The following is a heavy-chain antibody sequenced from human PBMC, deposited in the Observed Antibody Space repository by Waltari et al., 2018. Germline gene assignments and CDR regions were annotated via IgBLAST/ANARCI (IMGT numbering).Heavy chain of an antibody. D-gene: IGHD4-17*01. J-gene: IGHJ4*02. Sequence: QVQLVQSGSELKKPGTSVKISCKASGYTVTAYSLNWVRQASGQGFEWMARIKAKTGKSSHAPYFTGRFVVSLDTSVSTAYLEIISLKAEDTAVYYCARWRPPDYGLDNWGQGTLVTVSA. CDR2: IKAKTGKS. CDR3: ARWRPPDYGLDN. CDR1: GYTVTAYS. V-gene: IGHV7-4-1*02.